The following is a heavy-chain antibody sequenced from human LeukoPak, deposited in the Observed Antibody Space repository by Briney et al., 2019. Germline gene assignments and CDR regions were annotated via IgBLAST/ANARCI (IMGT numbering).Heavy chain of an antibody. D-gene: IGHD2-2*01. J-gene: IGHJ6*03. CDR1: GFTFRSYS. CDR2: ISSSSSYI. CDR3: AREVVVVVPAALVYYYYYMDV. V-gene: IGHV3-21*01. Sequence: GGSLRLSCAASGFTFRSYSMNWVRQAPGKGLEWVSPISSSSSYIYYADSVKGRFTISRDNAKNSLYLQMNSLRAEDTAVYYCAREVVVVVPAALVYYYYYMDVWGKGTTVNLSS.